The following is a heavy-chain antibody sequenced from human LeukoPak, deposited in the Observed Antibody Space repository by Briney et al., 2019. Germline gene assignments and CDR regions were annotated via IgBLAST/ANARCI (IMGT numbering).Heavy chain of an antibody. CDR1: GFTFSSYW. J-gene: IGHJ6*02. CDR3: AGGGLDV. CDR2: INSDGSST. V-gene: IGHV3-74*01. Sequence: GGSLRLSCAAAGFTFSSYWMHWVRQAPGKGLVWVSHINSDGSSTSYADSVKGRFTISRDNAKNMLYLQMNSLKTEDTAVYYCAGGGLDVWGQGTTVTVSS.